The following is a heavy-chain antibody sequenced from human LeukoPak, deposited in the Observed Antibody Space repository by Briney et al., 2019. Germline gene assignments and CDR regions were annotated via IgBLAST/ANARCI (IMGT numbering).Heavy chain of an antibody. CDR1: GFSFSSYA. V-gene: IGHV3-30*04. CDR2: ISYDGSNK. D-gene: IGHD4-23*01. Sequence: GGSLRLSCAASGFSFSSYAMHWVRQAPGKGLEWVAVISYDGSNKYYADSVKGRFTISRDNSKNTLYLQMNSLRAEDTAVYYCARSPPFTVAGWFDPWGQGTLVTVSS. J-gene: IGHJ5*02. CDR3: ARSPPFTVAGWFDP.